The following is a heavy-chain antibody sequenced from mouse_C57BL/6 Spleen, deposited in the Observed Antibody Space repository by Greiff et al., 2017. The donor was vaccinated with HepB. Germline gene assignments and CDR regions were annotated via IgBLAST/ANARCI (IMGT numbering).Heavy chain of an antibody. CDR2: IDPENGDT. CDR1: GFNIKDDY. J-gene: IGHJ4*01. CDR3: TTWGYDEDDAMDY. D-gene: IGHD2-2*01. Sequence: VQLQQSGAELVRPGASVKLSCTASGFNIKDDYMHWVKQRPEQGLEWIGWIDPENGDTEYASKFQGKATITADTSSNTAYLQLSSLTSEDTAVYYCTTWGYDEDDAMDYWGQGTSVTVSS. V-gene: IGHV14-4*01.